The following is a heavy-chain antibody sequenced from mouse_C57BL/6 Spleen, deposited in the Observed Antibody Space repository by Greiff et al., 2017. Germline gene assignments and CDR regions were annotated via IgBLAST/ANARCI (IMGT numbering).Heavy chain of an antibody. CDR1: GFTFSDYG. Sequence: EVKLVESGGGLVKPGGSLKLSCAASGFTFSDYGMHWVRQAPEKGLEWVAYISRGSSTIYYADTVKGRFTISRDNAKNTLFLQITSLRSEDTAMYYCAKDYSYYAMDYWGQGTSVTVSS. V-gene: IGHV5-17*01. CDR3: AKDYSYYAMDY. J-gene: IGHJ4*01. D-gene: IGHD2-13*01. CDR2: ISRGSSTI.